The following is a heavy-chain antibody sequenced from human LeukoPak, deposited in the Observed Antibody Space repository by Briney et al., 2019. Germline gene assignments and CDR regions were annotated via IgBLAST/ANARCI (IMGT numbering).Heavy chain of an antibody. J-gene: IGHJ1*01. CDR1: GFTFTDYY. Sequence: PGGSLRLSCAASGFTFTDYYMSWMRQAPGKGLEWVSYITNSGTTIYYADSVKGRFTISRDNAKNSLYLQMNSLRAEDAAVYYCARDGHYDILTGYFQDWGQGTLVTVSS. D-gene: IGHD3-9*01. CDR2: ITNSGTTI. V-gene: IGHV3-11*01. CDR3: ARDGHYDILTGYFQD.